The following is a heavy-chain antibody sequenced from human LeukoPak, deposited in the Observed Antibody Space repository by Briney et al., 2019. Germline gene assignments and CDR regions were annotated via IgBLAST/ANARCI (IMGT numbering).Heavy chain of an antibody. CDR3: ARDEYGHYFDY. V-gene: IGHV1-2*02. J-gene: IGHJ4*02. Sequence: ASVKVCCKASGYTFTGYYLHWVRQAPGQGLEWVGWINPNSGGTNYAQKFQGRVTMTRDTSISTAYMELSRLTSDDTAVYYCARDEYGHYFDYWGQGTLVTVSS. CDR2: INPNSGGT. D-gene: IGHD4-17*01. CDR1: GYTFTGYY.